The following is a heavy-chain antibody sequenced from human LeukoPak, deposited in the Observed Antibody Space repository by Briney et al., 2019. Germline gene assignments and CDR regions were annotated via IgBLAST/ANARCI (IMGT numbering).Heavy chain of an antibody. V-gene: IGHV5-51*01. CDR3: ARQNYDFWSGYYRSYFDY. J-gene: IGHJ4*02. Sequence: GESLKISCKGSGYSFTSYWIGWVRQMPGKGLEWMGIIYPGDSDTRYSPSFQGQVTISADKSISTAYLQWSSLKASDTAMYYCARQNYDFWSGYYRSYFDYWGQGTLVTVSS. CDR1: GYSFTSYW. D-gene: IGHD3-3*01. CDR2: IYPGDSDT.